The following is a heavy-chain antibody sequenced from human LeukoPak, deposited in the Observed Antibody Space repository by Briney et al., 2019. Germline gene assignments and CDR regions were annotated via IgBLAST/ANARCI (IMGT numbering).Heavy chain of an antibody. CDR2: IDWDDDK. D-gene: IGHD3-22*01. Sequence: SGPALVKPTQTLTLTCTFSGFSLSTSGMFVSWIREPPGKALEWRARIDWDDDKDYSTSLKTRLTISKDTSKNQVVLTMTNMDPVDTATYYCARIHYYDSSGYYPLFDYWGQGTLVTVSS. CDR1: GFSLSTSGMF. V-gene: IGHV2-70*11. CDR3: ARIHYYDSSGYYPLFDY. J-gene: IGHJ4*02.